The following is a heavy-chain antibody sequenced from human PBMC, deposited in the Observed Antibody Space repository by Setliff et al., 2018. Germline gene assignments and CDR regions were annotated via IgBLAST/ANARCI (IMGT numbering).Heavy chain of an antibody. D-gene: IGHD3-22*01. CDR1: GFSISSGYY. CDR3: ARAHTWSLPNDNSGYPGWFDP. V-gene: IGHV4-38-2*01. CDR2: IHHNGKA. Sequence: SETLSLTCAVSGFSISSGYYWGWIRQPPGKGLEWIVNIHHNGKAYYNPSLKSRVTMSVDTSKNHVSLKLSSVTAADTAVYYCARAHTWSLPNDNSGYPGWFDPWGQGTLVTVSS. J-gene: IGHJ5*02.